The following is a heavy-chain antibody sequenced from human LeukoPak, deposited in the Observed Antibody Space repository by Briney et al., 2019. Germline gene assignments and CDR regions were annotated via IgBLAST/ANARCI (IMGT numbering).Heavy chain of an antibody. V-gene: IGHV3-66*01. CDR1: GFTFSDYY. CDR3: ARDPDAFDI. J-gene: IGHJ3*02. CDR2: IYSGAST. Sequence: GGSLRLSCAASGFTFSDYYMSWIRQAPGKGLEWVSVIYSGASTYYADSVKGRFTISRDNSKNTLYLQMNSLRAEDTAVYYCARDPDAFDIWGQGTMVTVSS.